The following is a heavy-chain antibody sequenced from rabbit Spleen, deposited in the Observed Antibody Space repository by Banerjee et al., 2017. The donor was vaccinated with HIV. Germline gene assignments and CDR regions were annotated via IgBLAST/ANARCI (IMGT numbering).Heavy chain of an antibody. D-gene: IGHD8-1*01. Sequence: QEQLEESGGGLVQPEGSLTLTCKASGFSFNSGYDMCWVRQAPGKGLEWIACIYAGSSDSTYSATWAKGRFTLSKTSSTTVTLQMTSLTAADTATYFCARDAGTSFSTYGMDLWGPGTLVTVS. V-gene: IGHV1S45*01. J-gene: IGHJ6*01. CDR1: GFSFNSGYD. CDR2: IYAGSSDST. CDR3: ARDAGTSFSTYGMDL.